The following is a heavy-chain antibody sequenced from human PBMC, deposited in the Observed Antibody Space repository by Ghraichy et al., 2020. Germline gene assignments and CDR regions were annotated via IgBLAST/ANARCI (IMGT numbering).Heavy chain of an antibody. CDR3: AKDQEGSVSDYFNY. D-gene: IGHD1-26*01. Sequence: GGSLRLSCAASGFPFSSYAMTWVRQAPGRALEWVSSISGSGDSTFYADSVKGRFTISRDNSKNTLYLQVSSLRADDTAVYYCAKDQEGSVSDYFNYWGQGTLVTVSS. J-gene: IGHJ4*02. V-gene: IGHV3-23*01. CDR1: GFPFSSYA. CDR2: ISGSGDST.